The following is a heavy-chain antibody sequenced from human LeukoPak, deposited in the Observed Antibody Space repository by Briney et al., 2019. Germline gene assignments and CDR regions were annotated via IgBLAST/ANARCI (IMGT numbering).Heavy chain of an antibody. CDR1: GGSISFTTYY. D-gene: IGHD3-10*01. V-gene: IGHV4-39*01. CDR2: IYYSGST. CDR3: ARPELLWFGESYYYGMDV. J-gene: IGHJ6*02. Sequence: PSETLSLTCTVSGGSISFTTYYWGWIRQPPGKGLEWIGSIYYSGSTYYNPSLKSRVTISVDTSKNQFSLKLSSVTAADTAVYYCARPELLWFGESYYYGMDVWGQGTTVTVSS.